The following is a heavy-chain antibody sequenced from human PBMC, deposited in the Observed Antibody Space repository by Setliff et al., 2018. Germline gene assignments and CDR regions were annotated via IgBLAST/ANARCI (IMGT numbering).Heavy chain of an antibody. CDR3: ATLTGDRGVDY. D-gene: IGHD7-27*01. V-gene: IGHV4-38-2*01. J-gene: IGHJ4*02. CDR2: IYYRGST. Sequence: SETLSLTCAVSGYSISSGYNWGWIRQPPGKGLEWIASIYYRGSTSYNSSLESRVSISVDTSKNQFSLNLNSVTAADTAVYYCATLTGDRGVDYWGQGRLVTVSS. CDR1: GYSISSGYN.